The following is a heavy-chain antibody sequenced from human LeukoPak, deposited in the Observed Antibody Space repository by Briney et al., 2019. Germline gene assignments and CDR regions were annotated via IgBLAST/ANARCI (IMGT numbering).Heavy chain of an antibody. Sequence: SETLSLTCTVSGGSISGSYWSWIWQPAGKGLEYIGRIYTTGSTNYNPSLKSRVTMSVDTSKSQMSLKLTSVTAADTAVYYCARAAYSITFDYWGQGTLVTVSS. V-gene: IGHV4-4*07. D-gene: IGHD4-11*01. CDR2: IYTTGST. J-gene: IGHJ4*02. CDR3: ARAAYSITFDY. CDR1: GGSISGSY.